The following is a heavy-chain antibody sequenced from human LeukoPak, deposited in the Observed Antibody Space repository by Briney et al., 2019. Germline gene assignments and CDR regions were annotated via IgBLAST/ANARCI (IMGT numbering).Heavy chain of an antibody. D-gene: IGHD2-15*01. V-gene: IGHV1-69*15. J-gene: IGHJ6*03. Sequence: SVKVSCKASGGTFSTYAFNWVRQAPGQGLEWMGRIIPIFGTPNYAQKFQGRVTITADESTTTAYVELTSLRSEDTAVYYCAWKLGYCSGGSCYQEKNYYYYYYMDVWGKGTTVTVSS. CDR2: IIPIFGTP. CDR3: AWKLGYCSGGSCYQEKNYYYYYYMDV. CDR1: GGTFSTYA.